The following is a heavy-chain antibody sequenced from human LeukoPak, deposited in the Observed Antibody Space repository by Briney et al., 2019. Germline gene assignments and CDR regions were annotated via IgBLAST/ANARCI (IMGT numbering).Heavy chain of an antibody. Sequence: ASVKVSCKASGYTFTGYYMHWVRQAPGQGLEWVGWINPNSGGTNYAQTFQGRVTMTRDTSISTAYMELSGLTSDDTAVYYCGRRRIDCSDTGCYVDYWGQGTLVTVSS. D-gene: IGHD2-15*01. CDR1: GYTFTGYY. J-gene: IGHJ4*02. V-gene: IGHV1-2*02. CDR2: INPNSGGT. CDR3: GRRRIDCSDTGCYVDY.